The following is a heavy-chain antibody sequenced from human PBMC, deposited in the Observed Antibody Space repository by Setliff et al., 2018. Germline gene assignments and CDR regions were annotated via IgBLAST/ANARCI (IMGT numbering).Heavy chain of an antibody. D-gene: IGHD4-17*01. CDR1: GFSLSTSGVG. J-gene: IGHJ1*01. Sequence: ASGPTLVNPTQTLTLTCTFSGFSLSTSGVGVGWIRQPPGKALEWLALIYWNDDKRYSPSLKSRLTITKYTSKNQVVLTMTNMDPVDTATYYCAHKYGDYVRYFQHWGQGTLVTVSS. CDR2: IYWNDDK. CDR3: AHKYGDYVRYFQH. V-gene: IGHV2-5*01.